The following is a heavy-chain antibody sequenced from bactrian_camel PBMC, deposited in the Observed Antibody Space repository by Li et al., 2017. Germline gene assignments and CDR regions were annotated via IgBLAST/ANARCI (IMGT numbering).Heavy chain of an antibody. Sequence: HVQLVESGGGSVQAGGSLRLSCAASGYTYNRNCMAWFRQAPGKDLEWLAQIAYDGWVSRYNDPAKGRFTISRDNAKNTLYLQMNDLKPDDTAMYYCVARDSSLCYGWGSSSYKYWGQGTQVTVS. CDR1: GYTYNRNC. CDR2: IAYDGWVS. V-gene: IGHV3S6*01. D-gene: IGHD5*01. J-gene: IGHJ4*01. CDR3: VARDSSLCYGWGSSSYKY.